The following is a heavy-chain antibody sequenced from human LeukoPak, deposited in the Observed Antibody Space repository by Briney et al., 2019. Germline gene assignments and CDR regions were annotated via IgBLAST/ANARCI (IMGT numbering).Heavy chain of an antibody. CDR3: GRGHWGLDY. V-gene: IGHV3-23*03. CDR2: IYSGGST. J-gene: IGHJ4*02. Sequence: GGSLRLSCAASGFTFSSYGMSWVRQAPGKGLEWVSVIYSGGSTYYADSVKGRFTISRDNAKNSLYLQMNSLRDEDTGIYYCGRGHWGLDYWGQGTLVTVSS. CDR1: GFTFSSYG. D-gene: IGHD7-27*01.